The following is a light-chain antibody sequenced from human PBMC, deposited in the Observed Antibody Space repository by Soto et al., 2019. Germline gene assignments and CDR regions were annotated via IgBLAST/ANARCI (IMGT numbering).Light chain of an antibody. CDR2: SDD. CDR3: AAWDDSLSGYV. V-gene: IGLV1-47*02. Sequence: QSALTQPASVSGSPGQSITIPCSGRSSDLGGLNYVSWYQQHPGKVPKLIIYSDDQRPSGVPDRFSGSKSGTSASLAISGLQAEDEADYYCAAWDDSLSGYVFGTGTKVTVL. J-gene: IGLJ1*01. CDR1: SSDLGGLNY.